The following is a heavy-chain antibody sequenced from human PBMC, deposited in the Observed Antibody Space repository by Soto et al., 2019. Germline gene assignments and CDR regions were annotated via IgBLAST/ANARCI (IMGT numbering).Heavy chain of an antibody. CDR1: GGTFSSYA. V-gene: IGHV1-69*06. CDR3: ARSICSGGSCYLSYYYYGMDV. Sequence: ASVKVSCKASGGTFSSYAISWVRQAPGQGLEWMGGIIPIFGTANYAQKFQGRVTITADKSTSIAYMELSSLRSEDTAVYYCARSICSGGSCYLSYYYYGMDVWGQGTTVTVSS. D-gene: IGHD2-15*01. CDR2: IIPIFGTA. J-gene: IGHJ6*02.